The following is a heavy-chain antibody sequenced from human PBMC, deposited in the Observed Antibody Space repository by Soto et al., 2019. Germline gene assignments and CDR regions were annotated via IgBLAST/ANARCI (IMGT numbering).Heavy chain of an antibody. CDR1: GFSLSTSGVG. CDR3: AHRLYDSSGYAFDY. J-gene: IGHJ4*02. D-gene: IGHD3-22*01. V-gene: IGHV2-5*02. Sequence: QITLKESGPTLVKPTQTLTLTCTFSGFSLSTSGVGVGWIRQPPGKALEWLALIYWDDDKRYRPSLKSRVTVTKDTSKNQVVLTMTNIDPVDTATYYCAHRLYDSSGYAFDYWGQGTLVTVSS. CDR2: IYWDDDK.